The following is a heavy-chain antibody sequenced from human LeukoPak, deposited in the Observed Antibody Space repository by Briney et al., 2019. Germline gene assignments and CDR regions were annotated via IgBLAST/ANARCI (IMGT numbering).Heavy chain of an antibody. CDR2: INSDGSTT. J-gene: IGHJ6*02. CDR3: ARYDARYGMDV. D-gene: IGHD1-1*01. Sequence: GGSLRLSCAASGFTFSSYWMHWVRQGPGKGLVWVSRINSDGSTTSYADSVKGRFTISRDNAKNTLFLQMNSLRAEDTAVYYCARYDARYGMDVWGQGTTVTVSS. V-gene: IGHV3-74*01. CDR1: GFTFSSYW.